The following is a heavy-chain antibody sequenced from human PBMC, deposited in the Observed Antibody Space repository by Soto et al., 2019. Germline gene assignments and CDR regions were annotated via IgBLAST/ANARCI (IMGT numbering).Heavy chain of an antibody. J-gene: IGHJ6*02. CDR1: GFIFSDYY. CDR3: ARENYYKMDV. Sequence: QVQLVESGGGLVKPGGSLRLSCAASGFIFSDYYMTWIRQSPGKGLEWISYISNSGITNYADSVKDRFTISRDNAKNSLYLQMDSLRAEDTAVYYCARENYYKMDVWGQGTTVTVSS. V-gene: IGHV3-11*05. CDR2: ISNSGIT.